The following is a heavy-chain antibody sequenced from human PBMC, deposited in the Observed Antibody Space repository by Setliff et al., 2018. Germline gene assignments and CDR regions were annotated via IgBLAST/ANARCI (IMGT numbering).Heavy chain of an antibody. CDR3: AIDYGPTGTPYH. D-gene: IGHD1-1*01. Sequence: ASVKVSCKASGYSFSDFYMHWVRQVPGEGLEALGRIDPRDDFTVYGERFKDRLTITADTSTDTSYMEMSSLRFEDTAVYYCAIDYGPTGTPYHWGQGTPVTVSS. CDR2: IDPRDDFT. V-gene: IGHV1-69-2*01. J-gene: IGHJ4*02. CDR1: GYSFSDFY.